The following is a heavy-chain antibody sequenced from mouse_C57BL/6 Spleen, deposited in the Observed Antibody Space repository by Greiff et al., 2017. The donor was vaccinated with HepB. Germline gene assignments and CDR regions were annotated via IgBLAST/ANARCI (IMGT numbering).Heavy chain of an antibody. J-gene: IGHJ3*01. CDR3: ARDFDGYQGF. D-gene: IGHD2-3*01. V-gene: IGHV3-6*01. Sequence: EVKLQESGPGLVKPSQSLSLTCSVTGYSITSGYYWNWIRQFPGNKLEWMGYISYDGSNNYNPSLKNRISITRDTSKNQFFLKLNSVTTEDTATYYCARDFDGYQGFWGQGTLVTVSA. CDR1: GYSITSGYY. CDR2: ISYDGSN.